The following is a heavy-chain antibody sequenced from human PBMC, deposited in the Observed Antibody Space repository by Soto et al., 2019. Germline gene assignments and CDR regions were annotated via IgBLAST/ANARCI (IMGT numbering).Heavy chain of an antibody. CDR3: ARGNSGSRYDAFDI. Sequence: GVSVKVSCKASAYTFTSSGISWVRQAPGQGLEWMGWISAYNGHTNYAQKLQGRVTMTTDTSTSTAYIELRSLRSDDTAVYYCARGNSGSRYDAFDIWGQGTMVTVSS. CDR2: ISAYNGHT. CDR1: AYTFTSSG. V-gene: IGHV1-18*01. D-gene: IGHD1-26*01. J-gene: IGHJ3*02.